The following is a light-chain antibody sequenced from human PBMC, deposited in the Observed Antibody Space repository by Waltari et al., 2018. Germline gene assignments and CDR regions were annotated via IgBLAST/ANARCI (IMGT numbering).Light chain of an antibody. Sequence: YVVTQPPSVSVAPGQTATLTCGGENIESKSVNWYQQKPGQAPVLVMFYDSDRPSGIPGGFSGSNSGNTATLTISWVEAGDEADYHCQVWDDTTDSGVFGGGTRLTVL. J-gene: IGLJ3*02. V-gene: IGLV3-21*04. CDR2: YDS. CDR3: QVWDDTTDSGV. CDR1: NIESKS.